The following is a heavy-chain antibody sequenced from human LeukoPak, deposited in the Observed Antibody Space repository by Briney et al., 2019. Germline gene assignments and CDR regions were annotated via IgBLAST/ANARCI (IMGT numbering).Heavy chain of an antibody. CDR3: ARIRKNYYDSSGYYFDY. V-gene: IGHV1-8*01. D-gene: IGHD3-22*01. CDR2: MNPNSGNT. J-gene: IGHJ4*02. Sequence: ASVKVSCKASGYTFTSYDINWVRQATGQGLEWMGWMNPNSGNTGYAQKFQGRVTMTRNTSISTAYMELSSLRPEDTAVYYCARIRKNYYDSSGYYFDYWGQGTLVTVSS. CDR1: GYTFTSYD.